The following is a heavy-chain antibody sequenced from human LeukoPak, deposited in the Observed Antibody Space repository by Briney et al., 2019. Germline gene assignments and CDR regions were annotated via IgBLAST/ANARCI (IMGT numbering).Heavy chain of an antibody. CDR3: ARAVNQDFDY. D-gene: IGHD3-16*02. CDR2: IKARDGYT. J-gene: IGHJ4*02. V-gene: IGHV1-46*01. Sequence: GASLTESCKASGFTFINYYMHWVRQAPGQGLEWMGMIKARDGYTHYAQRFQGRVTMTSDTSTSTLYMELSSLRAEDTAVYYCARAVNQDFDYWSEPTLVTVSS. CDR1: GFTFINYY.